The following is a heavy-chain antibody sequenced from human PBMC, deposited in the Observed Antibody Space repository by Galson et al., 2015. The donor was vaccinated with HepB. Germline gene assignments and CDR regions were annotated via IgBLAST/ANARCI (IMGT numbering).Heavy chain of an antibody. V-gene: IGHV1-18*01. D-gene: IGHD2-15*01. J-gene: IGHJ5*02. Sequence: SVKVSCKASGYTFSTYSITWVRQAPGEGLEWMGWTSPYTRHTDYAQKFQGRVTMTTDTSTSTAYMELRSLRSDDTAVYYLARGALIVVVGATQNNWFDPWGQGTLVTVSS. CDR2: TSPYTRHT. CDR1: GYTFSTYS. CDR3: ARGALIVVVGATQNNWFDP.